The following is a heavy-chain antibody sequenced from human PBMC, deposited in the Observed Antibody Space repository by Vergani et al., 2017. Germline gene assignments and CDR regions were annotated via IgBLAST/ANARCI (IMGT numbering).Heavy chain of an antibody. CDR2: IIPILGIA. V-gene: IGHV1-69*04. J-gene: IGHJ5*02. CDR3: ARDQPPDNWNYARWCDP. CDR1: GGTFSSYA. Sequence: QVQLVQSGAEVKKPGSSVKVSCKASGGTFSSYAISWVRQAPGQGLEWMGRIIPILGIANYAQKFQGRVTITADKSTSTAYMELSSLRSEDTAVYYCARDQPPDNWNYARWCDPGGQGTLVTVSP. D-gene: IGHD1-7*01.